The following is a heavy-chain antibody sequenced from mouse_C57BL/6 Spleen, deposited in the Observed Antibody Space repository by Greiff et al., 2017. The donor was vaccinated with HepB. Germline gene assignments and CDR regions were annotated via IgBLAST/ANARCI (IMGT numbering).Heavy chain of an antibody. CDR1: GYTFTSYW. J-gene: IGHJ4*01. CDR3: ARRGYGNSYYAMDY. Sequence: QVQLQQSGAELVKPGASVKLSCKASGYTFTSYWMQWVKQRPGQGLEWIGEIDPSDSYTNYNQKFKGKATLTVDTSSSTAYMQLSSLTSEDSAVYYCARRGYGNSYYAMDYWGQGTSVTVSS. V-gene: IGHV1-50*01. D-gene: IGHD2-10*02. CDR2: IDPSDSYT.